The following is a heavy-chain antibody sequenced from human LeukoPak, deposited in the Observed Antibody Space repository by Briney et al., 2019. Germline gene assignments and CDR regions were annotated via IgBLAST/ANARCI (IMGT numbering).Heavy chain of an antibody. Sequence: SETLSLTCAVYGGSFSGYYWSWIRQPPGKGLEWIGEINHSGSTNYNPSLKSRVTISVDTSKNQFSLKLSSVTAADTAVYYCARGRPVPVDYWGQRTLVTVSS. CDR2: INHSGST. J-gene: IGHJ4*02. CDR1: GGSFSGYY. CDR3: ARGRPVPVDY. V-gene: IGHV4-34*01. D-gene: IGHD4-17*01.